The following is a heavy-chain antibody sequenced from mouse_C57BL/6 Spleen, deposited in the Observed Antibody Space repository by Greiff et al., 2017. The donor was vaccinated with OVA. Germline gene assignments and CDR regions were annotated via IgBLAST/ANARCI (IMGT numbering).Heavy chain of an antibody. V-gene: IGHV1-50*01. D-gene: IGHD2-12*01. CDR1: GYTFTSYW. CDR2: IDPSDSYT. Sequence: QVQLQQPGAELVKPGASVKLSCKASGYTFTSYWMQWVKQRPGQGLEWIGEIDPSDSYTNYNQKFKGKATLTVDTSSSTAYMQLSSLTSEDSAVYYCARRGRRGGFDYWGQGTTRTVSS. CDR3: ARRGRRGGFDY. J-gene: IGHJ2*01.